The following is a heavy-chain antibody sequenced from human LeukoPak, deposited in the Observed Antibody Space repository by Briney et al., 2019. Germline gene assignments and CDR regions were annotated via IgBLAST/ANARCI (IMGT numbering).Heavy chain of an antibody. CDR3: AKDARIGAGYAGLFDN. CDR1: GFTFDDYA. CDR2: ISWNSGSI. V-gene: IGHV3-9*01. J-gene: IGHJ4*02. D-gene: IGHD6-25*01. Sequence: GGSLRLSCAASGFTFDDYAMHWVRQAPGKGLEWVSGISWNSGSIGYADSVKGRFTISRNNAKNSLYLQMNSLRAEDTALYYCAKDARIGAGYAGLFDNWGQGTLATVSS.